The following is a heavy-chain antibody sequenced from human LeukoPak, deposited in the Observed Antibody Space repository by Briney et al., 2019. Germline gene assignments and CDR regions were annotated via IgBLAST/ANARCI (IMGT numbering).Heavy chain of an antibody. CDR3: ARMLWRQPYYFDY. V-gene: IGHV4-59*01. CDR1: GDSFSNYY. CDR2: IYYSGST. J-gene: IGHJ4*02. Sequence: SETLSLTCIVSGDSFSNYYWTWIRQPPGKGLEWIGYIYYSGSTNYNPSLTSRVTISVDTSKNQFSLKLRSVTAADTAVYYCARMLWRQPYYFDYWGQGDLVTVSS. D-gene: IGHD2-2*01.